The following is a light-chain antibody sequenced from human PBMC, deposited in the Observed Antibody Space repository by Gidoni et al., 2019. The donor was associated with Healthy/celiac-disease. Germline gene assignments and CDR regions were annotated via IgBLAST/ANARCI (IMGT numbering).Light chain of an antibody. CDR1: QSVSSN. J-gene: IGKJ1*01. CDR2: GAS. Sequence: EILMTQSPATLSVSPGERATLSCRASQSVSSNLAWYQQKPGQAPRLLIYGASTRATGIPARFSGSGSGTDFTLTISSLESEDFAVYYCQQYNNWPCTFGQGTKVEIK. V-gene: IGKV3-15*01. CDR3: QQYNNWPCT.